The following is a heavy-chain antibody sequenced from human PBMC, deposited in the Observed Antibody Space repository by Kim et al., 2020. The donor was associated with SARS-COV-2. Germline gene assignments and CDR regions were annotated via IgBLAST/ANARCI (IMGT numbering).Heavy chain of an antibody. Sequence: GGSLRLSCAASGFTFSSYAMSWVRQAPGKGLEWVSAISGSGGSTYYADSVKGRFTISRDNSKNTLYLQMNSLRAEDTAVYYCAAGMGVDIVATLPWAIDYWGQGTLVTVSS. CDR3: AAGMGVDIVATLPWAIDY. CDR2: ISGSGGST. D-gene: IGHD5-12*01. V-gene: IGHV3-23*01. CDR1: GFTFSSYA. J-gene: IGHJ4*02.